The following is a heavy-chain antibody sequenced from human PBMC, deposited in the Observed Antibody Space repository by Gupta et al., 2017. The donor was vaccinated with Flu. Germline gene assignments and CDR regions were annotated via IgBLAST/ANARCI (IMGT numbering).Heavy chain of an antibody. V-gene: IGHV3-30*18. CDR2: ISYDGSNK. J-gene: IGHJ6*02. D-gene: IGHD2-15*01. CDR1: GFTFRSFG. Sequence: QVQLVESGGGVVQPGRSLRLSCAAPGFTFRSFGLHWARQAPGKGLEWVAVISYDGSNKYYADSVKGRFTISRDNSKNTLYLQMNSLRAEDTAVYYCAKDRSSGGLYYYGMDVWGQGTTVTVSS. CDR3: AKDRSSGGLYYYGMDV.